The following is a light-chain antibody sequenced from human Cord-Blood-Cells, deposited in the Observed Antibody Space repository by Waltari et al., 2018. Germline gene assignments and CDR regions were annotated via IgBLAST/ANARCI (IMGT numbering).Light chain of an antibody. CDR3: CSYAGSSTWV. CDR1: RSDVGSYNL. CDR2: EGS. Sequence: QSPLTHPASVSGSPGQSITIPCTGTRSDVGSYNLVSWYQQHPGKAPKLMIYEGSKRPSGVSNRFSGSKSGNTASLTISGLQAEDEADYYCCSYAGSSTWVFGGGTKLTVL. J-gene: IGLJ3*02. V-gene: IGLV2-23*01.